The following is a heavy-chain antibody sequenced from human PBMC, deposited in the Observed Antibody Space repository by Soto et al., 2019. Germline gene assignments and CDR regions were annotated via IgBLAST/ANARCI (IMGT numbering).Heavy chain of an antibody. D-gene: IGHD3-16*02. V-gene: IGHV4-34*01. CDR3: ARGRGDYVWGSYRYLPRFDY. CDR1: GGSFSGYY. CDR2: INHSGST. J-gene: IGHJ4*02. Sequence: QVQLQQWGAGLLKPSETLSLTCAVYGGSFSGYYWSWIRQPPGKGLEWIGEINHSGSTNYTPSLKSRVTISVDTSKNQFSLKLSSVTAADTAVYYCARGRGDYVWGSYRYLPRFDYWGQGTLVTVSS.